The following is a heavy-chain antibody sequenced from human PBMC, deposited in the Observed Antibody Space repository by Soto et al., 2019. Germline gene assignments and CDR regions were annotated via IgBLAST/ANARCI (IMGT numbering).Heavy chain of an antibody. CDR1: GFTFTAYA. CDR3: ARKYRIRYCSSPSCLFDDAFDV. J-gene: IGHJ3*01. CDR2: ISYDGTNK. Sequence: QVQLVSSGGGVVQPGRSLRLSCAASGFTFTAYAMYWVRQAPGKGLEWVAVISYDGTNKYYADSVKGRFTISRDNSKNTQYLQMNSLRAEDKAVYFCARKYRIRYCSSPSCLFDDAFDVWGQGTMVTVSS. D-gene: IGHD2-2*01. V-gene: IGHV3-30-3*01.